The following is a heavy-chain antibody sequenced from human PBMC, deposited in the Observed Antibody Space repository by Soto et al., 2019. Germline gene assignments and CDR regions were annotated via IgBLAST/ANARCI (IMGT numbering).Heavy chain of an antibody. CDR3: ARGGDILTGYRPHDAFDI. CDR1: GGSISSGGYY. V-gene: IGHV4-31*02. Sequence: SETLSLTCTVSGGSISSGGYYWSWIRQHPGKGQEWIGYIYYSGSTYYNPSLKSRVTISVDTSKNQFSLKLSSVTAADTAVYYCARGGDILTGYRPHDAFDIWGQGTMVTVSS. J-gene: IGHJ3*02. D-gene: IGHD3-9*01. CDR2: IYYSGST.